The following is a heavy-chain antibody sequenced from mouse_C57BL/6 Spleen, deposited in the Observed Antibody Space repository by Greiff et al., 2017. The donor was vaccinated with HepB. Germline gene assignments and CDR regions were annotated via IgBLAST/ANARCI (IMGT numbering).Heavy chain of an antibody. CDR1: GYAFSSSW. CDR3: ARGPYYYGSYYAMDY. Sequence: LVESGPELVKPGASVKISCKASGYAFSSSWMNWVKQRPGKGLEWIGRIYPGDGDTNYNGKFKGKATLTADKSSSTAYMQLSSLTSEDSAVYFCARGPYYYGSYYAMDYWGQGTSVTVSS. V-gene: IGHV1-82*01. CDR2: IYPGDGDT. J-gene: IGHJ4*01. D-gene: IGHD1-1*01.